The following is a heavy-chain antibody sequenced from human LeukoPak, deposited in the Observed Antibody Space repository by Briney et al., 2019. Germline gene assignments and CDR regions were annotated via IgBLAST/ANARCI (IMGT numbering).Heavy chain of an antibody. CDR1: RFNFNSFV. D-gene: IGHD5-18*01. CDR2: ISTSSGYI. V-gene: IGHV3-21*06. Sequence: GGSLRLSCAASRFNFNSFVMGWVRQPPGKGLEWVSSISTSSGYIFYADSLKGRVTISRDNAKNSLYLQMNSLRAEDTAVYYCARGGYSYASWGQGTLVTVS. CDR3: ARGGYSYAS. J-gene: IGHJ5*02.